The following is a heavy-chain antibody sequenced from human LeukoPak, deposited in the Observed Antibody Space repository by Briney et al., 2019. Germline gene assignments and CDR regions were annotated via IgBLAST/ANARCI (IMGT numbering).Heavy chain of an antibody. Sequence: ASVKVSCKASGYAFTSYYMHWVRQAPGQGLEWMGIINPSGGSTSYAQKFQGRVTMTRDTSTSTVYMELSSLRSEDTAVYYCARDQAVAGLIDYWGQGTLVTVSS. CDR3: ARDQAVAGLIDY. CDR2: INPSGGST. D-gene: IGHD6-19*01. J-gene: IGHJ4*02. V-gene: IGHV1-46*01. CDR1: GYAFTSYY.